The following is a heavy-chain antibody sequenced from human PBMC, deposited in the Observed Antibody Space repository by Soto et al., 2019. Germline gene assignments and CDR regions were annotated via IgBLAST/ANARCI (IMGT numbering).Heavy chain of an antibody. J-gene: IGHJ4*02. Sequence: ASVKVSCKASGYTFTSYGISWVRQAPGQGLEWMGWISAYNGNTNYAQKLQGRVTMTTDTSTSTAYMELRSLRSDDTAVYYCARDGGPYGSGSYEPFDYWGQGTLVTVSS. CDR1: GYTFTSYG. CDR3: ARDGGPYGSGSYEPFDY. D-gene: IGHD3-10*01. V-gene: IGHV1-18*01. CDR2: ISAYNGNT.